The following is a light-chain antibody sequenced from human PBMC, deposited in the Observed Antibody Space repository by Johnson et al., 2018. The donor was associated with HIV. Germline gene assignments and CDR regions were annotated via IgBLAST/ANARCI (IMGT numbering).Light chain of an antibody. CDR2: DNN. Sequence: QSVLTQPPSVSAAPGQKVTISCSGSSSNIESNSVSWYQQLPGTAPKLLIYDNNKRPSGIPDRFSGSKSGTSATLGITGLQTGDEADYYCGTWDSSLKGVFGTGTKVTVL. V-gene: IGLV1-51*01. CDR3: GTWDSSLKGV. CDR1: SSNIESNS. J-gene: IGLJ1*01.